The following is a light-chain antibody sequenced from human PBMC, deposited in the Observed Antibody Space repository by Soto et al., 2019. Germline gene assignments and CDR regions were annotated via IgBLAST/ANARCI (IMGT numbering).Light chain of an antibody. CDR2: AAS. CDR1: QSIRSY. V-gene: IGKV1-39*01. J-gene: IGKJ4*01. Sequence: DIQMTQSPSSLSASVGDRVTITCRASQSIRSYLNWYQQKPGKAPKVLIYAASSLQSGVPSRFSGSGSGTDFALTISSMQPQDFATYFCQQRYSTPALTFGGGPKVEIK. CDR3: QQRYSTPALT.